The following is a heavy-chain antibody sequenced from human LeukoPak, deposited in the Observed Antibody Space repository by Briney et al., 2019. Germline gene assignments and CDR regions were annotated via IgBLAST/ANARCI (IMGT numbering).Heavy chain of an antibody. V-gene: IGHV4-38-2*01. CDR1: GYSITTGNC. Sequence: SETLSLTCAVSGYSITTGNCWGWVRQPPGKRLEWIGSIYHSGSTYYNPSLKSRVTISVDTSKNQFSLKLSSLIAADTAVYYCARVGGAFDVWGQGTTVTVSS. D-gene: IGHD3-16*01. J-gene: IGHJ3*01. CDR2: IYHSGST. CDR3: ARVGGAFDV.